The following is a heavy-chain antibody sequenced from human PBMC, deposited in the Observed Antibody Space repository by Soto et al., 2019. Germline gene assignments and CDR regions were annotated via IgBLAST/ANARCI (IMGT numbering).Heavy chain of an antibody. CDR1: GGTFSSYA. J-gene: IGHJ6*02. CDR2: IIPIFGTA. V-gene: IGHV1-69*06. CDR3: ARGSSWTGYYYYYGMDV. Sequence: SVKVSCKASGGTFSSYAISWVRQAPGQGLEWMGGIIPIFGTANCAQKFQGRVTITADKSTSTAYMELSSLRSEDTAVYYCARGSSWTGYYYYYGMDVWGQGTTVTVSS. D-gene: IGHD6-13*01.